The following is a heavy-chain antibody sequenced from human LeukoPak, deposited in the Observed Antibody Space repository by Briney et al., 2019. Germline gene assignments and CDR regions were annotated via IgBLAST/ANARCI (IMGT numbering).Heavy chain of an antibody. V-gene: IGHV3-21*01. Sequence: GGSLRLSCAASGFTFSSYSMNWFRQAPGKGLEWVSSISSSSSYIYYADSAKGRFTISRDNAKNSLYLQMDSLRAEDTAVYYCARDRSRIGGIDYWGQGTLVTVSS. CDR1: GFTFSSYS. CDR2: ISSSSSYI. J-gene: IGHJ4*02. D-gene: IGHD3-16*01. CDR3: ARDRSRIGGIDY.